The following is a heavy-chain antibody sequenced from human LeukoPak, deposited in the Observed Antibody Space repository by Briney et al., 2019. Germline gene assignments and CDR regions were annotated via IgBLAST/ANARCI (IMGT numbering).Heavy chain of an antibody. CDR2: ISSSGSTI. CDR1: GFTFSSYE. J-gene: IGHJ6*03. D-gene: IGHD6-19*01. CDR3: VRDSDNSGWLDYYMDV. V-gene: IGHV3-48*03. Sequence: GGSLRLSCAASGFTFSSYEMHWVRQAPGKGLEWVSYISSSGSTIYYADSVKGRFTVSRDNAKNSLDLQMNSLRVEDTATYYCVRDSDNSGWLDYYMDVWGQGTTVIIS.